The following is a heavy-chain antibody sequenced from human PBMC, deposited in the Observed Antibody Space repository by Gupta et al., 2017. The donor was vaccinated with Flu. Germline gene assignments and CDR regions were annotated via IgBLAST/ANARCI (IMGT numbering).Heavy chain of an antibody. D-gene: IGHD3-10*01. Sequence: GREPEWLSYISSTSSTIYYAGSVKGRFTISRDNGKNSLDLQMDNLRVEDSAIYYCARGTEEFASAPYFYYLDNWGRGTRVTVSP. CDR3: ARGTEEFASAPYFYYLDN. J-gene: IGHJ4*02. CDR2: ISSTSSTI. V-gene: IGHV3-48*01.